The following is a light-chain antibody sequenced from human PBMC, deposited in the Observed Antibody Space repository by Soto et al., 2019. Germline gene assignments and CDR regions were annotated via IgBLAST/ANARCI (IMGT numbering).Light chain of an antibody. J-gene: IGKJ2*01. CDR2: DAS. Sequence: EIVLTQSPATLSLSPGERATLSCRASQSFSSYLAWYQQKPGQAPRLLIYDASNRATGIPARFSGSGSGTDFTLTISSLEPEDFAVYYCQQRSNWPPYTFGPGTKVDIX. CDR3: QQRSNWPPYT. CDR1: QSFSSY. V-gene: IGKV3-11*01.